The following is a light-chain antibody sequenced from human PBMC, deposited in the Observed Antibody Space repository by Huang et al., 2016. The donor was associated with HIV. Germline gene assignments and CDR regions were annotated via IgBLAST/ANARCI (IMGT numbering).Light chain of an antibody. V-gene: IGKV3-20*01. CDR3: QQLRA. CDR2: GAS. Sequence: EVVLTQSPGTLCLSPGERATLSCRASQIISSSYLAWYQPKPGQAPRLLISGASSRAAGIPDRFSGSGSGTDFTLTISRLEPEDFAVYYCQQLRAFGQGTKLEIK. CDR1: QIISSSY. J-gene: IGKJ2*01.